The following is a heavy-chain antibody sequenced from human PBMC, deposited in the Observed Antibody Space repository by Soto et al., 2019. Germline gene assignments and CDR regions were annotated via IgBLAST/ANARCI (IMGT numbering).Heavy chain of an antibody. CDR3: AKGMGGLGIRYPIDY. D-gene: IGHD3-16*01. V-gene: IGHV3-23*01. J-gene: IGHJ4*02. CDR1: GFTFSSYA. Sequence: EVQLLESGGGFVQPGGSLRLSCAASGFTFSSYAMSWVRQAPGKGLEWVSAISGSGGSTYYADSVKGRFTISRDNSKNTLYLQMNSLRAEDTAVYYCAKGMGGLGIRYPIDYWGQGTLVTVSS. CDR2: ISGSGGST.